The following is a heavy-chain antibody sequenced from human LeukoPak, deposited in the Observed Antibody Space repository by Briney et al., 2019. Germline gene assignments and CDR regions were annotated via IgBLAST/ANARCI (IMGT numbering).Heavy chain of an antibody. V-gene: IGHV4-59*07. Sequence: SDTLSLTCTVSGGSISSYYWSWIPQPPGKGLEWIGYLYYRGSTNYNPSLKSRVTISVDASKNQFSLKLSSVTAADTAVYYCASSDYYDSSGYTYWGQGTLVTASS. J-gene: IGHJ4*02. CDR1: GGSISSYY. D-gene: IGHD3-22*01. CDR2: LYYRGST. CDR3: ASSDYYDSSGYTY.